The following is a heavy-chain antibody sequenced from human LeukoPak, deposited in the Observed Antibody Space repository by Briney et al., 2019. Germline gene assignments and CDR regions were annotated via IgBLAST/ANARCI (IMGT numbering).Heavy chain of an antibody. J-gene: IGHJ6*03. CDR1: GYTFTAYY. CDR3: ARDWSVVPGGASDYHYYYMDV. V-gene: IGHV1-2*02. CDR2: INPNNAAT. D-gene: IGHD2-21*01. Sequence: ASVKVSCKTSGYTFTAYYIHWVRQAPGQGLEWLGWINPNNAATKLTQKFQGRVTMTRDTSISTTYMELTRLRSDDTAVYYCARDWSVVPGGASDYHYYYMDVWGTGTTVTVSS.